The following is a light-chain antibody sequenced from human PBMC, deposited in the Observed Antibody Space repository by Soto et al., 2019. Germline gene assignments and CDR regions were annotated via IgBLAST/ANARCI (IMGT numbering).Light chain of an antibody. CDR3: QHYGSSPPIT. CDR2: GAS. CDR1: QSVSSKY. J-gene: IGKJ5*01. V-gene: IGKV3-20*01. Sequence: EVVLTQSPGTLSLSPGERATLSYRASQSVSSKYLAWYQKKPGQAPRFLIYGASSRATGIPDRFSGSGSGTDFTLTITRLEPEDFAVYYCQHYGSSPPITFGQGTQLEIK.